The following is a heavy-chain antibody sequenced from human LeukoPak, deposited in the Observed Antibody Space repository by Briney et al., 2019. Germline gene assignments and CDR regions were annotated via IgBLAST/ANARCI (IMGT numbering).Heavy chain of an antibody. Sequence: GGSLRLSCAASGFTFDDYAMHWVRQGPGKDLEWVSGISWNSGSRVYVDSVRGRFTISRDNAKKSLYLQMDSLRPEDMALYYCVKDVSLGFCSGGSCSAHFDSWGQGTLVTVSS. CDR2: ISWNSGSR. V-gene: IGHV3-9*03. CDR3: VKDVSLGFCSGGSCSAHFDS. J-gene: IGHJ4*02. D-gene: IGHD2-15*01. CDR1: GFTFDDYA.